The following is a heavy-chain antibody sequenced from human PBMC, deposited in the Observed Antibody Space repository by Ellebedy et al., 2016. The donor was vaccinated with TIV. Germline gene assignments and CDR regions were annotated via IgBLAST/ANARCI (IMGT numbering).Heavy chain of an antibody. V-gene: IGHV3-74*03. CDR3: ARDQASRGVIIY. CDR1: GFTFSNHW. J-gene: IGHJ4*02. D-gene: IGHD3-10*01. Sequence: GGSLRLSCAASGFTFSNHWMHWVRQVPGKGLVWVSRINTDGTTTTYADSVKGRFTISRDNAKNTLFLLMNSLRAEDTAVYYCARDQASRGVIIYWGQGTLVTVSA. CDR2: INTDGTTT.